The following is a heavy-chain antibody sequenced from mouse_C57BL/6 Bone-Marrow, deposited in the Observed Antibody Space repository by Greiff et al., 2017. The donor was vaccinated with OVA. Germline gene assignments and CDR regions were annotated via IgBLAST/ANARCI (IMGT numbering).Heavy chain of an antibody. D-gene: IGHD3-3*01. CDR1: GYTFTSYW. CDR2: IDPSDSYP. Sequence: QVQLQQPGAELVMPGASVKLSCKASGYTFTSYWMHWVKQRPGQGLEWIGEIDPSDSYPNYNQKFKGKSTLTVDKSSSTAYMQLSSLTSEDSAVYYCARRLGGYYFDYWGQGTTLTVSS. CDR3: ARRLGGYYFDY. J-gene: IGHJ2*01. V-gene: IGHV1-69*01.